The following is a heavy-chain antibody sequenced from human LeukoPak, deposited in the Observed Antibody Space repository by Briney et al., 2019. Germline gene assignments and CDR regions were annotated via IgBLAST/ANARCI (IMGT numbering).Heavy chain of an antibody. V-gene: IGHV4-39*01. CDR2: IYYSGST. CDR3: AKHGGSWTFDY. CDR1: GGSISSSSYY. Sequence: SETLSLTCTVSGGSISSSSYYWGWIRQPPGKGLEWIGSIYYSGSTYYNPSLKSRVTISVDTSKNQFSLNLSSVTAADTAVYYCAKHGGSWTFDYWGQGTLVTVSS. D-gene: IGHD6-13*01. J-gene: IGHJ4*02.